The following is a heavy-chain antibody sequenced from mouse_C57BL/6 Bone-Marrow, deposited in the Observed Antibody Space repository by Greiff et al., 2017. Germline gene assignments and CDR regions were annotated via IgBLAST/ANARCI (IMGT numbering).Heavy chain of an antibody. Sequence: VKLQQSGPELVKPGASVKISCKASGYAFSSSWMNWVKQRPGKGLEWIGRIYPGDGATNYNGKFKGKATLTADKSSSTAYMQLSSLTSEDSAVYFCARGGYDAWFAYWGQGTLVTVSA. CDR3: ARGGYDAWFAY. J-gene: IGHJ3*01. CDR2: IYPGDGAT. V-gene: IGHV1-82*01. D-gene: IGHD2-2*01. CDR1: GYAFSSSW.